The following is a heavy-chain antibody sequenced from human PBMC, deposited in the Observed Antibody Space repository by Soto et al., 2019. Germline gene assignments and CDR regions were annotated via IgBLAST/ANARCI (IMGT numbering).Heavy chain of an antibody. CDR3: ARPMNYNDYLDS. V-gene: IGHV1-3*01. Sequence: ASVKVSSKTSGYMLTSYSMHWVRQAPGQRPEWMGWIHGNDGTTKYSQTFQGRVTLTRDTSASTDYMELGSLRPEDTAVYYCARPMNYNDYLDSWGQGTLVTVSS. CDR1: GYMLTSYS. CDR2: IHGNDGTT. D-gene: IGHD3-10*01. J-gene: IGHJ4*02.